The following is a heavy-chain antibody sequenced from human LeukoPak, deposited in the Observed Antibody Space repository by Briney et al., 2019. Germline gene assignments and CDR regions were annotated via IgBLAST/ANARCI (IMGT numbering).Heavy chain of an antibody. V-gene: IGHV3-30*02. J-gene: IGHJ4*02. Sequence: GGSLRLSCAASGFTFSSYGMHWVRQAPGKGLEWVAFIRYDGSNKYYADSVKGRFTISRDNSKNTLYVQMISLRAEDTAVYYCARDRYCSSGGCPLDYWGQGTLVTVSS. CDR1: GFTFSSYG. CDR3: ARDRYCSSGGCPLDY. D-gene: IGHD2-15*01. CDR2: IRYDGSNK.